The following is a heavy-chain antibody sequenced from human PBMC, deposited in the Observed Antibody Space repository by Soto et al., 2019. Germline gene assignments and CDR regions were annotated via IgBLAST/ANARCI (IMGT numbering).Heavy chain of an antibody. D-gene: IGHD2-15*01. CDR2: IYYSGTT. J-gene: IGHJ4*02. CDR3: ARRYGGTFDY. CDR1: GGSINTNGYY. Sequence: SETLSLTCTVSGGSINTNGYYWAWIRQPPGKGLEWIGSIYYSGTTYYNSSLKSRVIISSDMSKNQFSLRLTSVTAADTAVYYCARRYGGTFDYWGQGTLVTVSS. V-gene: IGHV4-39*01.